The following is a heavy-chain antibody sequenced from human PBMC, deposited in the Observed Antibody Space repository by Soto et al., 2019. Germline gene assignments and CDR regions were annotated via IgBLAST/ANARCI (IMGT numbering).Heavy chain of an antibody. CDR2: VHFRGKT. V-gene: IGHV4-39*02. CDR3: ATEAAHHDAFDV. J-gene: IGHJ3*01. D-gene: IGHD2-15*01. Sequence: QLHLQESGPGLVKPSETLSLTCGVSGASISNSDYYWVWIRQPPGQGLEWIATVHFRGKTYYNVSLKTRLTIPLDPSKNLFSLRLTSLTAADTAVYYCATEAAHHDAFDVLGRGTRVTVSS. CDR1: GASISNSDYY.